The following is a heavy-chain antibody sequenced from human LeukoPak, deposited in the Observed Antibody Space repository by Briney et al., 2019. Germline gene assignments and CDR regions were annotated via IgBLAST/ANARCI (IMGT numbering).Heavy chain of an antibody. CDR1: GGSISSYY. CDR2: IYYSGST. Sequence: SETLSLTCTVSGGSISSYYWSWIRQPPGKGLEWIGYIYYSGSTNYNPSLKSRVTISVDTSKNQFSLKLSSVTAADTAVYYCANKVYCSRTSCHPAGYWGQGILVTVSS. D-gene: IGHD2-2*01. V-gene: IGHV4-59*12. CDR3: ANKVYCSRTSCHPAGY. J-gene: IGHJ4*02.